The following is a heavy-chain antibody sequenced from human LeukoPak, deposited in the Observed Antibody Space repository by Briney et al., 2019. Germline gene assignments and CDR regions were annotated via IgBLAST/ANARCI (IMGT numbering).Heavy chain of an antibody. CDR3: ARTDVVVPAIPLDV. V-gene: IGHV4-39*01. D-gene: IGHD2-2*01. CDR2: IYYSGGT. Sequence: SETLSLTCTVSGGSISSSGYSRGWSRPPPGKGLGRVGGIYYSGGTYSNPPLTSRVTISVDTSKNQFALQLSSVTAADTAVYDCARTDVVVPAIPLDVWGQGTTVTVSS. J-gene: IGHJ6*02. CDR1: GGSISSSGYS.